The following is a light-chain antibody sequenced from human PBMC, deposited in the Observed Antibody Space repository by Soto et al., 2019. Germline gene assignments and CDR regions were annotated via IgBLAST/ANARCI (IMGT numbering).Light chain of an antibody. V-gene: IGKV3-15*01. CDR1: QSVSSN. CDR3: QQYDNKPPIT. J-gene: IGKJ5*01. CDR2: STS. Sequence: EIVMTQSPATLSVSPGERATLSCRASQSVSSNLAWYQQKPGQAPRLLIYSTSTRATGIPDRFSGSGSGTXFTLXXSSLQSXXXXXXXCQQYDNKPPITFGQGTRLEIK.